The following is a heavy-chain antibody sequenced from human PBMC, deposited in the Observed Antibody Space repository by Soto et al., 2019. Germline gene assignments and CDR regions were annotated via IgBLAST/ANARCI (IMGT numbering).Heavy chain of an antibody. CDR2: IRSKAYGGTT. D-gene: IGHD5-18*01. V-gene: IGHV3-49*03. CDR1: GFTFGDYD. Sequence: GVCLRLSCTASGFTFGDYDMSWFRQAPGKGLEWVGFIRSKAYGGTTEYAASVKGRCTISRDDSKSIAYLQMNSLKTEDTAVYYCTRDDSYGYVFDYYYGMDVWGQGTTVTVS. J-gene: IGHJ6*01. CDR3: TRDDSYGYVFDYYYGMDV.